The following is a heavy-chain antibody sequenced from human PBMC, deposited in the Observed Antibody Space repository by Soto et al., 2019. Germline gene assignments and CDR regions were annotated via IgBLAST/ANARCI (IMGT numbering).Heavy chain of an antibody. D-gene: IGHD3-10*01. CDR2: ISSNSRNT. V-gene: IGHV3-11*05. J-gene: IGHJ6*02. Sequence: QVQLVESGGGLVEPGGSLRLSCAASGFTLSDYYMSWIRQAPGKGLEWDSYISSNSRNTNYADSVKGRFTISKDNAKKSLYLQMSSLRVEDTAVYYCARHKLYGSWTGDGYGIDVWGQGTTVTVSS. CDR1: GFTLSDYY. CDR3: ARHKLYGSWTGDGYGIDV.